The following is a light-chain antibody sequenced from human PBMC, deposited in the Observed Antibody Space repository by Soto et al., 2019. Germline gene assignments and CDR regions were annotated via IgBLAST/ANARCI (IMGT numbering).Light chain of an antibody. Sequence: EIVLTQSPGTLSLSPGERATLSCRASQTISNTFLAWYQQRHGQAPRLLIYGASGRDAGIPDRFSGSGSGTDFALSISRLEPEDFTVYYCQQYGVSPTFGGGTKVEIK. V-gene: IGKV3-20*01. CDR1: QTISNTF. CDR3: QQYGVSPT. J-gene: IGKJ4*01. CDR2: GAS.